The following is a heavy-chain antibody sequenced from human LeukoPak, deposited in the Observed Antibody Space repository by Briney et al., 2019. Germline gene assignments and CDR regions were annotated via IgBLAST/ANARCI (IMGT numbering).Heavy chain of an antibody. CDR1: GFTFSSYA. D-gene: IGHD3-22*01. V-gene: IGHV3-23*01. CDR2: ISGSGGST. Sequence: GGSLRLSCAASGFTFSSYAMSWVRQAPGKGLEWRSAISGSGGSTYYADSVKGRFTISRDNSKNTLYLQMNSLRAEDTAVYYCAKGKGDSSFSDYWGQGTLVTVSS. J-gene: IGHJ4*02. CDR3: AKGKGDSSFSDY.